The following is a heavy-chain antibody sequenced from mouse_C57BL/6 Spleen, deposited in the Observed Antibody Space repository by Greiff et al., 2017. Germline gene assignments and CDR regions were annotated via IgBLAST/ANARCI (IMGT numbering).Heavy chain of an antibody. CDR2: ISSGGDYI. D-gene: IGHD1-1*01. V-gene: IGHV5-9-1*02. CDR3: TRNSGSSPWFAY. Sequence: EVKLVESGEGLVKPGGSLKLSCAASGFTFSSYAMSWVRQTPEKRLEWVAYISSGGDYIYYADTVKGRFTISRDNARNTLYLQMSSLKSEDTAMYYCTRNSGSSPWFAYWGQGTLVTVSA. J-gene: IGHJ3*01. CDR1: GFTFSSYA.